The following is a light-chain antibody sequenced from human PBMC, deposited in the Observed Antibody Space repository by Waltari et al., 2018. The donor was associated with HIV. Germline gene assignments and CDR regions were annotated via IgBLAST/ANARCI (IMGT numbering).Light chain of an antibody. V-gene: IGKV3-15*01. CDR1: QSVRTK. CDR2: GAS. J-gene: IGKJ1*01. Sequence: VMTQSPATLSVSPGDRTTLSCRASQSVRTKLAWYQQKPGQPPRLLIYGASTRATGIAARFSGSGSGTEFTLTINSLQSEDYAVYYCQQYDYWPPWTFGQGTTVEMK. CDR3: QQYDYWPPWT.